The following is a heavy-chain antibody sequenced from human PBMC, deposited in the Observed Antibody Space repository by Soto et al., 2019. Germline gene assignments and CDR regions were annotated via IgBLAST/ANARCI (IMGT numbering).Heavy chain of an antibody. CDR2: VFESENT. CDR1: GTSVTSYSYY. J-gene: IGHJ4*02. CDR3: TSARISMIAYY. D-gene: IGHD3-16*01. V-gene: IGHV4-61*01. Sequence: SETLSLTCNVSGTSVTSYSYYWNWIRQPPGKGLEWIGYVFESENTKYNPSLKGRASISVDTSKNQFSLTLTSVTAADTAVYYCTSARISMIAYYWGPGTLVTVSS.